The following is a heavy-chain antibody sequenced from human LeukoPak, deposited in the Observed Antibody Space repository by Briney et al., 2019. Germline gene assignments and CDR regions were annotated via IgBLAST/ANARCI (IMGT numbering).Heavy chain of an antibody. Sequence: ASVKVSCKASGYTFTSYGISWVRQAPGQGLEWMGWISAYNGNTNYAQKLQGRVTMTTDTSTSTAYMELRSLRSDDTAVYYCARDLRIDNHYYYYMDVWGKGTTVTVSS. CDR1: GYTFTSYG. CDR3: ARDLRIDNHYYYYMDV. V-gene: IGHV1-18*01. J-gene: IGHJ6*03. CDR2: ISAYNGNT. D-gene: IGHD1-1*01.